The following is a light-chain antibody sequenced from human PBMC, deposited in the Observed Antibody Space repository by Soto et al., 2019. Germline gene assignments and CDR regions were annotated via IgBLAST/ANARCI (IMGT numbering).Light chain of an antibody. CDR2: DVS. CDR3: QQRSNWPPLT. J-gene: IGKJ4*01. CDR1: QSVSTY. V-gene: IGKV3-11*01. Sequence: EIVLTQSPATLSLSPGERATLSCRASQSVSTYLAWYQQKPGQAPRLLIYDVSNRATGIPARFSGSGSGTDFTLTISSLEPEDFAVYYCQQRSNWPPLTFGGGTKVEIK.